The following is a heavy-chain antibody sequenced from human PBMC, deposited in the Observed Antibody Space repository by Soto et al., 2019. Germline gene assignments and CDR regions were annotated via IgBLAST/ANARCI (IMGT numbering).Heavy chain of an antibody. Sequence: QVQVVQSGAEVKKPGASVKVSCKASGYTFRTYGMHWVRQAPGQSREGMGWLNGGTGQTRYSQRFQDRHIITRDTSASTGYMELSRLRSEDTAVYYCARGKGMEENYFYYGLDIWGQGTTVTVSS. V-gene: IGHV1-3*01. J-gene: IGHJ6*02. D-gene: IGHD1-1*01. CDR2: LNGGTGQT. CDR1: GYTFRTYG. CDR3: ARGKGMEENYFYYGLDI.